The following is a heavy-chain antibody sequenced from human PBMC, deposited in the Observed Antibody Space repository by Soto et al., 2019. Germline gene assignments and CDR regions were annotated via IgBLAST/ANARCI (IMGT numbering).Heavy chain of an antibody. CDR1: GFTFSDSA. CDR2: IRSKANSYAT. J-gene: IGHJ4*02. Sequence: EVQLVESGGGLVQPGGSLKLSCAASGFTFSDSAIHWVRQTSGKGLEWVGRIRSKANSYATAYAASVTGRVTISRDDSKNTAYLQMNGLKTEDTAVYYCTRHVADYWGQGTLVTVSS. CDR3: TRHVADY. V-gene: IGHV3-73*02.